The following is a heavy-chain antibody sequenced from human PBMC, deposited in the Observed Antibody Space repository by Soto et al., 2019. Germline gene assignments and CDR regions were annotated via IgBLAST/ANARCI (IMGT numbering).Heavy chain of an antibody. CDR2: IYYSGST. CDR3: ARPGSLDGAVTDFDY. J-gene: IGHJ4*02. Sequence: QLQLQESGPGLVKPSETLSLTCTVSGGSISSSSYYWGWIRQPPGKGLEWIGSIYYSGSTYYNPSLKSRVTISVDTSKNQFSLKLCSVTAADTAVYYCARPGSLDGAVTDFDYWGQGTLVTVSS. D-gene: IGHD4-17*01. CDR1: GGSISSSSYY. V-gene: IGHV4-39*01.